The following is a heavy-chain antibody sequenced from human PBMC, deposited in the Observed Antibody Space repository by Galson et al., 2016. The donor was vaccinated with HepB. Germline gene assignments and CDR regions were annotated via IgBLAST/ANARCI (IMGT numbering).Heavy chain of an antibody. CDR3: ARDGSYCGGDCYSFHYGLDV. V-gene: IGHV3-48*02. CDR1: GFTFGSYS. CDR2: ISSTSNTI. D-gene: IGHD2-21*02. Sequence: SLRLSCAVSGFTFGSYSMNWVRQAPGKGLEWVSYISSTSNTIFYADSVQGRFTISRDNAKNSLYLQMNSLRDADTAVYYCARDGSYCGGDCYSFHYGLDVWGQGTTVTVSS. J-gene: IGHJ6*02.